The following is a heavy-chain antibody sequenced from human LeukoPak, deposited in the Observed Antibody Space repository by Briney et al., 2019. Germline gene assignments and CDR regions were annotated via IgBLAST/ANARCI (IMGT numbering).Heavy chain of an antibody. CDR2: ISTNGGST. D-gene: IGHD7-27*01. Sequence: PGGSLRLSCSASRLIFSLYSMHWVRHAPGKGLECVSGISTNGGSTYYADSVKGRFTISRDKSKNTLYLQRSTLRAEDTSVYYCVAELGIGGLEIWGQGTMVTVSS. J-gene: IGHJ3*02. CDR1: RLIFSLYS. V-gene: IGHV3-64D*06. CDR3: VAELGIGGLEI.